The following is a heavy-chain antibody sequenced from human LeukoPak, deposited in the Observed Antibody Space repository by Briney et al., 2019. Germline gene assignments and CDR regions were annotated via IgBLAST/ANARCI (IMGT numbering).Heavy chain of an antibody. CDR3: VRGLDYNVAWVY. Sequence: GGSLRLSCVVSGFTFSSFEMNWVRQAPGRELEWVSYISSSGSTLYYADSVKGRFSISRDNAKNSLYLQMNSLRAEDTAVYYCVRGLDYNVAWVYWGQGTLVTVSS. D-gene: IGHD3-10*01. CDR2: ISSSGSTL. J-gene: IGHJ4*02. CDR1: GFTFSSFE. V-gene: IGHV3-48*03.